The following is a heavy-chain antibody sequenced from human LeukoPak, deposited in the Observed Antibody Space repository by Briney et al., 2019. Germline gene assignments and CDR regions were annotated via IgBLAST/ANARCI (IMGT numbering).Heavy chain of an antibody. CDR1: GYTFTSYY. J-gene: IGHJ4*02. Sequence: ASVKVSCKASGYTFTSYYIHWVRQAPGQGLERMGIINPSGGSTNYAQKFQGRVTMTRDTSTSTVYMELSSLRSEDTAVYYCAREGLWELQGSFDYWGQGTPVTVSS. CDR2: INPSGGST. V-gene: IGHV1-46*01. D-gene: IGHD1-26*01. CDR3: AREGLWELQGSFDY.